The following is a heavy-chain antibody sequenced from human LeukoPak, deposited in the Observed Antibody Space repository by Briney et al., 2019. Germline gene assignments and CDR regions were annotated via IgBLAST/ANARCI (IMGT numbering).Heavy chain of an antibody. CDR3: ARVAAAGKGFDH. J-gene: IGHJ4*02. CDR2: ISSSSSYI. D-gene: IGHD6-13*01. CDR1: GFTFSSYS. V-gene: IGHV3-21*01. Sequence: GGSLRLSCAGSGFTFSSYSMNWVRQAPGKGLEWVSSISSSSSYIYYADSVKGRFTISRENAKNSLYLQMNSLRAGDTAVYYCARVAAAGKGFDHWGQGTLVTVSS.